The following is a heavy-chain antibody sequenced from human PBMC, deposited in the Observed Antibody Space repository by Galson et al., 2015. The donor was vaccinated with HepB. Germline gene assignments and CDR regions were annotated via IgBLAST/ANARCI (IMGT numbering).Heavy chain of an antibody. V-gene: IGHV3-15*01. D-gene: IGHD3-3*01. J-gene: IGHJ4*02. CDR1: GFTFRNAW. Sequence: SLRLSCAASGFTFRNAWMSWVRQAPGKGLEWVGRIKSKTDGGTADYAAPVKSRFTISRHDSKNTLYLQMNSLKTEDTAVYYCTTEAGRLLEWLDVKTPICGFWGPATSVTVSS. CDR2: IKSKTDGGTA. CDR3: TTEAGRLLEWLDVKTPICGF.